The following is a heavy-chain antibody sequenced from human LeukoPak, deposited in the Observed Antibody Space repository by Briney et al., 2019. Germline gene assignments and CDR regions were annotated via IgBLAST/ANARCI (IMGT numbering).Heavy chain of an antibody. Sequence: GGSLRLSCAASGFTFSSYSMNWVRQAPGKGLEWVSSISSSSSYIYYADSVKGRFTISRDNAKNSLYLQMNSLRAEDTAVYYCARDGRQWYDSSGSYPTNFDYWGQGTLVTVSS. J-gene: IGHJ4*02. CDR2: ISSSSSYI. CDR3: ARDGRQWYDSSGSYPTNFDY. V-gene: IGHV3-21*01. CDR1: GFTFSSYS. D-gene: IGHD3-22*01.